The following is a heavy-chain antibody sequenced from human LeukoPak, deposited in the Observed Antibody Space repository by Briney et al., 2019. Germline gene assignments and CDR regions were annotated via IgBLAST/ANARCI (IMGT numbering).Heavy chain of an antibody. CDR1: GDSVSSNRAA. CDR3: AREGIGLLWFGELYRPYYFDY. CDR2: TYYRSKWYN. D-gene: IGHD3-10*01. J-gene: IGHJ4*02. V-gene: IGHV6-1*01. Sequence: SQTLSLTCAISGDSVSSNRAAWNWIRQSPSRGLEWLGRTYYRSKWYNDYAVSVKSRITINPDTSKNQFSLQLNSVTPEDTAVYYCAREGIGLLWFGELYRPYYFDYWGQGTLVTVSS.